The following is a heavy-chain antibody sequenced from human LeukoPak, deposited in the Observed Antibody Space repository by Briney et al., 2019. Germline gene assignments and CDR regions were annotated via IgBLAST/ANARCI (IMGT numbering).Heavy chain of an antibody. CDR2: ISSSSSTI. Sequence: GGSLRLSCAASGFTFSSYSMNWVRQAPGKGLEWVSYISSSSSTIYYADSVKGRFTISRDNAKNSLYLQMNSLRAEDTAVYYCARGHDYGGNPMDDFDYWGQGTLVTVSS. V-gene: IGHV3-48*04. CDR1: GFTFSSYS. D-gene: IGHD4-23*01. CDR3: ARGHDYGGNPMDDFDY. J-gene: IGHJ4*02.